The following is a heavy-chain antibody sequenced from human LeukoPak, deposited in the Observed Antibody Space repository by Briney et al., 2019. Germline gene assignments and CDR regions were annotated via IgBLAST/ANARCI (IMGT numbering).Heavy chain of an antibody. CDR1: GGSISSSSYY. CDR2: IYYSGST. V-gene: IGHV4-39*07. Sequence: SETLSLTCTVSGGSISSSSYYWGWIRQPPGKGLEWIGSIYYSGSTYYNPSLKSRVTISVDTSKNQFSLKLSSVTAADTAVYYCARDQQPEGDYYYMDVWGKGTTVTVSS. J-gene: IGHJ6*03. CDR3: ARDQQPEGDYYYMDV. D-gene: IGHD3-16*01.